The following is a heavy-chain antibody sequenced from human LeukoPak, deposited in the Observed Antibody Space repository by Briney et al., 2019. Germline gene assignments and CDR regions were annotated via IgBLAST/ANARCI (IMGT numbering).Heavy chain of an antibody. V-gene: IGHV1-2*02. J-gene: IGHJ5*02. Sequence: AAVKVSCKASGYTFTCYYMHWVRQAPGQGLEWMGWVNPNSGGTNYEQKFQGRVTMTRDTSISTASMELSRLRSDDTAVYYCARDLLEVLGSSWFYNWFDPWGQGTLVTVSS. CDR3: ARDLLEVLGSSWFYNWFDP. CDR1: GYTFTCYY. D-gene: IGHD6-13*01. CDR2: VNPNSGGT.